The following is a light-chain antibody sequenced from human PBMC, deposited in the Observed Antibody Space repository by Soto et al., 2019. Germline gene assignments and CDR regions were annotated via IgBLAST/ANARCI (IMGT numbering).Light chain of an antibody. CDR1: QSVASAY. J-gene: IGKJ1*01. CDR3: QQYGASRWT. CDR2: GAS. Sequence: EIVLTQSPGTLSLCPGERASLSCRASQSVASAYLAWYQHKPGQAPRLLIFGASSRATGIPDRFSGSGSGTDFTLTISRLEPEDYAVYYCQQYGASRWTFGQGTKVEAK. V-gene: IGKV3-20*01.